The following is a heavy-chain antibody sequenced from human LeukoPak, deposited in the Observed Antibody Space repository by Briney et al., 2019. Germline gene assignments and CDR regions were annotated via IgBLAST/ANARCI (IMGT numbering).Heavy chain of an antibody. J-gene: IGHJ5*02. CDR1: GYSFTAYY. Sequence: GASVKVSCKASGYSFTAYYMHWVRQAPGQGLEWMGWINPNSGGTNYAQKFQGRVTMTRDTSISTAYMELSRLRSEDTAVYYCASLLTLNTDWFDPWGQGTLVTVSS. D-gene: IGHD1/OR15-1a*01. V-gene: IGHV1-2*02. CDR2: INPNSGGT. CDR3: ASLLTLNTDWFDP.